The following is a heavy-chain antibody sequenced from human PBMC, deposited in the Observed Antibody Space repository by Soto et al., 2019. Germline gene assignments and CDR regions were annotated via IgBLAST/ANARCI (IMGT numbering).Heavy chain of an antibody. V-gene: IGHV3-30*18. CDR1: GFTFSSYG. CDR3: ANDYGGIPFDY. D-gene: IGHD4-17*01. J-gene: IGHJ4*02. Sequence: QVQLVESGGGVVQPGRSLRLSCAASGFTFSSYGMHWVRQAPGKGLEWVAVISYDGSNKYYADSVKGRFTISRDNSKNRLYLQMNSLRAEDTAVYYCANDYGGIPFDYWGQGTLVTVSS. CDR2: ISYDGSNK.